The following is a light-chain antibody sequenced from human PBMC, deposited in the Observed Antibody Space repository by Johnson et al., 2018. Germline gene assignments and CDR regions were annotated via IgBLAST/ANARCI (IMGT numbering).Light chain of an antibody. Sequence: QSVLTQPPSVFAAPGQKVTISCSGSSSNIGNNYVSWYQQLPGTAPKLIIYENNKRPSGIPDRFSGSKSGTSATLGITGLQTGDEADYYCGTWDSSLSAGNVFGTGTKVTVL. CDR2: ENN. CDR1: SSNIGNNY. V-gene: IGLV1-51*02. J-gene: IGLJ1*01. CDR3: GTWDSSLSAGNV.